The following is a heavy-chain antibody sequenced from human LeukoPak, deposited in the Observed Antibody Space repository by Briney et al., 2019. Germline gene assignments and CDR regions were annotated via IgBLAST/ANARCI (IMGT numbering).Heavy chain of an antibody. V-gene: IGHV3-48*01. CDR3: VRDFEAAGFDY. CDR1: GFTFSTYS. D-gene: IGHD6-19*01. CDR2: ISISPSIT. Sequence: GGSLRLSCAASGFTFSTYSMNWVRQAPGKGLEWVSFISISPSITDYADSVRGRFTISRDNAKHSLFLQMHSLRAEDTAVYYCVRDFEAAGFDYWGQGTLVTVSS. J-gene: IGHJ4*02.